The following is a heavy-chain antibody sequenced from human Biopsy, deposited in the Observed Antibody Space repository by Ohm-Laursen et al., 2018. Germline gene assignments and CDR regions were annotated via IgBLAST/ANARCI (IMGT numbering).Heavy chain of an antibody. D-gene: IGHD2-21*02. V-gene: IGHV3-9*01. J-gene: IGHJ4*02. CDR3: AKDLGRVTAAIGY. CDR2: ITWNSGSI. Sequence: SLRLSCTAAAVCIFDDYAMHWVRQAPGKGLAGVSGITWNSGSIGYADSGKGRFSIFRDNAKHSLYLQMNSLRAEDTALYYCAKDLGRVTAAIGYWGQGTLVTVSS. CDR1: AVCIFDDYA.